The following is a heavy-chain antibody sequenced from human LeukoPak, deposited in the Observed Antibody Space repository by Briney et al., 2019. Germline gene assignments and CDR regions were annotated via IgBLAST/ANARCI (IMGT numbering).Heavy chain of an antibody. Sequence: GRSLRLFCAASGFTFSSYAMHWVRQAPGKGLEWVAVISYDGSNKYYADSVKGRFTISRDNSKNTLYLQMNSLRAEDTAVYYCAREQGATDYWGQGTLVTVSS. CDR1: GFTFSSYA. CDR3: AREQGATDY. CDR2: ISYDGSNK. V-gene: IGHV3-30-3*01. J-gene: IGHJ4*02. D-gene: IGHD1-26*01.